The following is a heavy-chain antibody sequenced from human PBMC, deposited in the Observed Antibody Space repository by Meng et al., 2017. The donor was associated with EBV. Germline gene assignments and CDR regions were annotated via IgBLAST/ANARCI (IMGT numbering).Heavy chain of an antibody. V-gene: IGHV1-69*01. CDR1: GGTFTSDA. Sequence: QVQVVQPGAEVEKPGSSVTVSCKTSGGTFTSDAISWVRQAPGQGLEWMGGLIPMSGAPNYAQKFQGRITITADESTSTHYMDLSSLRSEDTAVYYCASESGRGYTPDYWGQGTLVTVSS. CDR3: ASESGRGYTPDY. J-gene: IGHJ4*02. D-gene: IGHD3-10*01. CDR2: LIPMSGAP.